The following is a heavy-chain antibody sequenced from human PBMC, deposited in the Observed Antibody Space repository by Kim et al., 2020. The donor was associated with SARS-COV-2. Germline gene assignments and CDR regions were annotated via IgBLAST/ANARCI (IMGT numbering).Heavy chain of an antibody. Sequence: ADSVKGRFTISRDNAKNSLSLQMNSLRAEDTAIYNCVRFGEVVTLEDAFDIWGQGKMVIVSS. V-gene: IGHV3-21*01. CDR3: VRFGEVVTLEDAFDI. D-gene: IGHD2-21*02. J-gene: IGHJ3*02.